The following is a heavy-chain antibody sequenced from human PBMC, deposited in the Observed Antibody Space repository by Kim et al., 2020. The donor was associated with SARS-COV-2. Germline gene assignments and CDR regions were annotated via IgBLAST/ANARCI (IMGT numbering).Heavy chain of an antibody. CDR2: INHSGST. D-gene: IGHD6-13*01. CDR1: GGSFSGYY. V-gene: IGHV4-34*01. Sequence: SETLSLTCAVYGGSFSGYYWSWIRQPPGKGLEWIGEINHSGSTNYNPSLKSRVTISVDTSKNQFSLKLSSVTAADTAVYYCARGGQDSSTLHLDPSNYGMDVWGQGTTVTVSS. CDR3: ARGGQDSSTLHLDPSNYGMDV. J-gene: IGHJ6*02.